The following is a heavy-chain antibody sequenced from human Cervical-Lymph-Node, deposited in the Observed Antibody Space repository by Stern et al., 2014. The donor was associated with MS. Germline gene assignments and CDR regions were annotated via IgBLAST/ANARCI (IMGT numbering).Heavy chain of an antibody. CDR3: ARDGAHYGDLHP. Sequence: QVQLVQSVAEVKNPAASEKVSCKASGYTVTSYKMHSVRQAPGQGLEWMGIINPSGGRPRYAQKILGRSPRTPAPAPGTVYMELSSLRSEDTAVYSCARDGAHYGDLHPWGQGTLVTVTS. J-gene: IGHJ5*02. D-gene: IGHD4-17*01. CDR2: INPSGGRP. CDR1: GYTVTSYK. V-gene: IGHV1-46*01.